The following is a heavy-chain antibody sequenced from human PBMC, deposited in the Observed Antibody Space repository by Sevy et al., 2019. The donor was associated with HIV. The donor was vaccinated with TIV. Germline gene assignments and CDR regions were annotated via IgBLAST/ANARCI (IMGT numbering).Heavy chain of an antibody. V-gene: IGHV3-30*18. J-gene: IGHJ6*02. CDR3: AKDVGIAVAGNKGSSYYYYYGMDV. CDR1: GFTFSSYG. CDR2: ISYDGSNK. Sequence: GGSLRLSCAASGFTFSSYGMHWVRQAPGKGLEWVAVISYDGSNKYYVDSVKGRFTISRDNSKNTLYLQMNSLRAEDTAVYYCAKDVGIAVAGNKGSSYYYYYGMDVWGQGTTVTVSS. D-gene: IGHD6-19*01.